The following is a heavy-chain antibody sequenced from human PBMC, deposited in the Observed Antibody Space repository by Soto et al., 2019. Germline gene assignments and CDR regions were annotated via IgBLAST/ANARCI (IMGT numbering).Heavy chain of an antibody. CDR2: ISGSGGST. J-gene: IGHJ4*02. Sequence: PGGSLRLSCAASGFTFSSYAMSWVRQAPGKGLEWVSAISGSGGSTYYADSVKGRFAISRDNSRNTLYLQVTSLRAEDTAVYYCAKGSASTRPYYFDYWGQGTLVTVSS. CDR3: AKGSASTRPYYFDY. V-gene: IGHV3-23*01. CDR1: GFTFSSYA. D-gene: IGHD6-6*01.